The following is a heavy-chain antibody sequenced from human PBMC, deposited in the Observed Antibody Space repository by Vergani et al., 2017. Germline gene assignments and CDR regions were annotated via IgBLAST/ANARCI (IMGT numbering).Heavy chain of an antibody. CDR1: GGSISSGGYY. Sequence: QVQLQESGPGLVKPSQTLSLTCTVSGGSISSGGYYWSWFRQHPGKGREWIGYIYYSWRTYYNPSLKSLVTISVDTSNNQFTLKLSSATAADTAVYYGARHTAGGTTFDYWGQGTLVTVSS. CDR2: IYYSWRT. CDR3: ARHTAGGTTFDY. J-gene: IGHJ4*02. V-gene: IGHV4-31*01. D-gene: IGHD1-7*01.